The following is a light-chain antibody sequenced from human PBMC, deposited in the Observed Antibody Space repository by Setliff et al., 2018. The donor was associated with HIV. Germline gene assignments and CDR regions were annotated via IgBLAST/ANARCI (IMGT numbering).Light chain of an antibody. CDR2: DVS. CDR3: SSYTSSSTDV. CDR1: SSDVGTYNA. V-gene: IGLV2-14*01. J-gene: IGLJ1*01. Sequence: ALTQPASVSGSPGQSITISCTGTSSDVGTYNAVYWYQQHPGKAPKLMIYDVSTRPSGVSNRSSGSKSGNTASLTISGLQTEDEADYYCSSYTSSSTDVFGTGTKVTVL.